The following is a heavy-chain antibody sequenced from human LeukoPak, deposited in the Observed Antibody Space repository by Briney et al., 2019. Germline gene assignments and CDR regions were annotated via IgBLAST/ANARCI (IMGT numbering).Heavy chain of an antibody. V-gene: IGHV1-18*01. CDR1: GYTLTNYG. CDR3: ARIRYYDYVWGSYVGDY. CDR2: ISAYNGNT. D-gene: IGHD3-16*01. J-gene: IGHJ4*02. Sequence: ASVKVSCKASGYTLTNYGVSWVRQAPGQGLEWMGWISAYNGNTNYAQKLQGRVTMTTDTSTGTAYMELRSLRSDDTAVYYCARIRYYDYVWGSYVGDYWGQGTLVTVSS.